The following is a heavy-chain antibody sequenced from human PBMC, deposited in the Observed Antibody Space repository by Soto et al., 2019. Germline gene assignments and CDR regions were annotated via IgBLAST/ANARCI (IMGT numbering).Heavy chain of an antibody. CDR1: GGSISSYY. CDR2: IYYSGST. V-gene: IGHV4-59*01. Sequence: PSETLSLTCTVPGGSISSYYWIWIRQPPGKGLEWIGYIYYSGSTNYSPSLKSRVTISVDTSKNQFSLKLSSVTAADTAVYYCARFGDVWGQGTTVTVSS. D-gene: IGHD3-16*01. CDR3: ARFGDV. J-gene: IGHJ6*02.